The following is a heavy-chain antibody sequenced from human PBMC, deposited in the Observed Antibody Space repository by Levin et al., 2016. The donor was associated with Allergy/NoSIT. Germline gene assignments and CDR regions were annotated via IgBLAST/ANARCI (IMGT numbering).Heavy chain of an antibody. J-gene: IGHJ4*02. D-gene: IGHD2-21*02. V-gene: IGHV1-2*02. CDR2: INPNSGGT. CDR3: ARAEVVTAIPFDY. Sequence: WVRQAPGQGLEWMGWINPNSGGTNYAQKFQGRVTMTRDTSISTAYMELSRLRSDDTAVYYCARAEVVTAIPFDYWGQGTLVTVSS.